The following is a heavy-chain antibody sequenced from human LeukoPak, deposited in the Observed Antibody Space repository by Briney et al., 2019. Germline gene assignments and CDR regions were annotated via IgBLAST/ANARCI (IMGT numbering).Heavy chain of an antibody. CDR2: IYHSGST. CDR1: GGSISSSSYY. V-gene: IGHV4-39*01. Sequence: SETLSLTCTVSGGSISSSSYYWGWIRQPPGKGLEWIGSIYHSGSTYYNPSLKSRVTISVDTSKNQFSLRLSSVTAADTAVYYCARVGPFFDYWGQGTLVTVSS. CDR3: ARVGPFFDY. J-gene: IGHJ4*02.